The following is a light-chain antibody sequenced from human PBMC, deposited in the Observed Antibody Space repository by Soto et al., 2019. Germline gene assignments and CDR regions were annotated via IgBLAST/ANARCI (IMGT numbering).Light chain of an antibody. CDR2: KAS. Sequence: DILMTQAPYTLSASVGDRVTITCRASQSLSSWLACYQQKPGKAPKLLIYKASILQSGVPSRFSGTGSGTEFTLTITSLQPDDCATYYCQQDNGFPRTFGQGTKVESK. CDR3: QQDNGFPRT. CDR1: QSLSSW. V-gene: IGKV1-5*03. J-gene: IGKJ1*01.